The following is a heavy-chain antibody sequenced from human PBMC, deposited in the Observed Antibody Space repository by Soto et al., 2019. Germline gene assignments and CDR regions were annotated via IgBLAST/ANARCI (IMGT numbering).Heavy chain of an antibody. D-gene: IGHD5-12*01. CDR2: INPNSGGT. Sequence: ASVKVSCKASGYTFTGYYMHWVRQAPGQGLEWMGWINPNSGGTNYAQKFQGRVTMTRDTSISTAYMELSRLRSDDTAVYYCARVGGRGYSRYARVYHSFDDWGKASLVTVS. CDR3: ARVGGRGYSRYARVYHSFDD. V-gene: IGHV1-2*02. J-gene: IGHJ4*02. CDR1: GYTFTGYY.